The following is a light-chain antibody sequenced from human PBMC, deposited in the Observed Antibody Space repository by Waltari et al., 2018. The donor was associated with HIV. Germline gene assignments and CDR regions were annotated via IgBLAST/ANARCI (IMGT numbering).Light chain of an antibody. CDR3: QQSYTTPRT. CDR2: AAS. V-gene: IGKV1-39*01. Sequence: DIQMTQSPSSLSASVGDRVTITCRASQSISSYLNWYQQKPGKAPKVLIYAASSLQSGVPPRFSGSGSGTDFTLTITSLQPEDFATYYCQQSYTTPRTFGQVTKVEIK. J-gene: IGKJ1*01. CDR1: QSISSY.